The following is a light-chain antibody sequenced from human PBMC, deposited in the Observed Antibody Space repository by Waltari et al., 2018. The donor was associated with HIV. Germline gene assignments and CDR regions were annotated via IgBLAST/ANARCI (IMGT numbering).Light chain of an antibody. Sequence: NFMLTQPHSVSESPGKTVTISCTSSSGSIASNYVQWYQQRPGIAPTTVIYEDNQGPPGGPDRFSGTIDSSSNAAALTISGLKTEDEADYYCQSYDSSTVVFGGGTKLTVL. CDR2: EDN. J-gene: IGLJ2*01. CDR1: SGSIASNY. CDR3: QSYDSSTVV. V-gene: IGLV6-57*04.